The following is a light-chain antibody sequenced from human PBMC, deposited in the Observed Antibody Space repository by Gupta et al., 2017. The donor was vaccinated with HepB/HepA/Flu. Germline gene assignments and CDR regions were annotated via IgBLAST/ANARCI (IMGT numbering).Light chain of an antibody. CDR2: KAS. Sequence: DIQMTQSPSTLSASVGDRVTITCRASQNINHWLAWYQQKPGKAPKLLIYKASRLESGVPSRFSGRGYGTEFSLTISSRQPDDFATYYCQQFDNYSPETFGHGTKVEIK. CDR1: QNINHW. V-gene: IGKV1-5*03. CDR3: QQFDNYSPET. J-gene: IGKJ1*01.